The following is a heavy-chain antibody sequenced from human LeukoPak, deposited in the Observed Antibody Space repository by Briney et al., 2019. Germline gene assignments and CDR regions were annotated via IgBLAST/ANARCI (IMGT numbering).Heavy chain of an antibody. Sequence: GGSLRLSCTASGFTFSSYAMSWVRQAPGKGLEWVSAISGSGGSTYYADSVKGRFTISRDNSKNTLYLQMNSLRAEDTAVYYCAKVLVVPAAMRAGPVYFDYWGQGTLVTVSS. D-gene: IGHD2-2*01. CDR3: AKVLVVPAAMRAGPVYFDY. V-gene: IGHV3-23*01. CDR2: ISGSGGST. CDR1: GFTFSSYA. J-gene: IGHJ4*02.